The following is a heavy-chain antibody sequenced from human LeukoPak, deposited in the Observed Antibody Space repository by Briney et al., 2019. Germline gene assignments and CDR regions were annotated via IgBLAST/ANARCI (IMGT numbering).Heavy chain of an antibody. CDR2: IIPIFGTA. CDR1: GYIFSDYY. Sequence: SVKVSCKASGYIFSDYYMHWVRQAPGQGLEWMGGIIPIFGTANYAQKFQGRVTITADESTSTAYMELSSLRSEDTAVYYCASSGYSYGYLPFDYWGQGTLVTVSS. J-gene: IGHJ4*02. V-gene: IGHV1-69*13. D-gene: IGHD5-18*01. CDR3: ASSGYSYGYLPFDY.